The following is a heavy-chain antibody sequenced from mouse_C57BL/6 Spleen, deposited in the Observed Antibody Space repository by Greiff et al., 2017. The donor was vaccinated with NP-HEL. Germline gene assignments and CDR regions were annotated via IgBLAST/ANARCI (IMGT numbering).Heavy chain of an antibody. CDR3: ASGNYDGYFFFDY. CDR1: GYAFTNYL. V-gene: IGHV1-54*01. Sequence: VQLQQSGAELVRPGTSVKVSCKASGYAFTNYLIEWVKLRPGQGLEWIGVINPGSGGTNSNEKFKGKATLTADKSSSTAYMQLSSLTSEDSAVYFCASGNYDGYFFFDYWGQGTTLTVSS. CDR2: INPGSGGT. J-gene: IGHJ2*01. D-gene: IGHD2-3*01.